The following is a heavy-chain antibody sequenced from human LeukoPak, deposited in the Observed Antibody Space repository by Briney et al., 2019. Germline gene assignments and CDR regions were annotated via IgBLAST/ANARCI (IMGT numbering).Heavy chain of an antibody. V-gene: IGHV1-18*01. CDR2: ISPYNGNI. Sequence: ASVKVSCKASGYTFTNYGISWVRQAPGQGLEWMGWISPYNGNINYAQKLQSRVTMTTDTSTNTAYMELRSLRSDDTAVYYCARDGYNYGLDNWGQGTLVTVSS. J-gene: IGHJ4*02. D-gene: IGHD5-18*01. CDR3: ARDGYNYGLDN. CDR1: GYTFTNYG.